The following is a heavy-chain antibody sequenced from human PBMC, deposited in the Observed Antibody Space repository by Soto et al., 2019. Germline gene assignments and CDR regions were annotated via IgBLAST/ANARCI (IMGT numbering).Heavy chain of an antibody. CDR3: ARGSRVDTAMGKGAFDI. CDR2: INHSGST. V-gene: IGHV4-34*01. Sequence: SETLSLTCAVYGGSFSGYYWSWIRQPPGKGLEWIGEINHSGSTNYNPSLKSRVTISVDTSKNQFSLKLSSVTAADTAVYYCARGSRVDTAMGKGAFDIWGQGTMVTVSS. J-gene: IGHJ3*02. D-gene: IGHD5-18*01. CDR1: GGSFSGYY.